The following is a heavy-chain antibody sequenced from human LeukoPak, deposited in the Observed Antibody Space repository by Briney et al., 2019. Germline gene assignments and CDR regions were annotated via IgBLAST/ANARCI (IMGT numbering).Heavy chain of an antibody. CDR1: GYTFTGFY. J-gene: IGHJ6*03. CDR3: ARCGSGTDLYDYYFMDV. D-gene: IGHD3-10*01. V-gene: IGHV1-2*02. CDR2: INPNIGGT. Sequence: GASVKVSCKASGYTFTGFYIHWVRQAPGQGPEWMGWINPNIGGTNYAQKFRGRASLTRDTSTSTAYMELNSLRSDDTAVYYCARCGSGTDLYDYYFMDVWGKGTTVTVSS.